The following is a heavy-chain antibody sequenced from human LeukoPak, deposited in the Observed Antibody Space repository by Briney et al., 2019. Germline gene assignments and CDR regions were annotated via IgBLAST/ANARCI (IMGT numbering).Heavy chain of an antibody. V-gene: IGHV3-43*02. J-gene: IGHJ4*02. Sequence: GGSLRLSCAASGFTFDDYAMHWVRQAPGKGLEWVSLINGDGGSTYYADSVKGRFTISRDNSKNSLYLQMNSLRTEDTALYYCANEDDYWGQGTLVTVSS. CDR2: INGDGGST. CDR1: GFTFDDYA. CDR3: ANEDDY.